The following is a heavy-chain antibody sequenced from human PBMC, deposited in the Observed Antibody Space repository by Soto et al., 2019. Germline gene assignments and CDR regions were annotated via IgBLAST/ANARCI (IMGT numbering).Heavy chain of an antibody. CDR2: ISYDGSNK. D-gene: IGHD1-26*01. V-gene: IGHV3-30*18. CDR1: GFTFSSYG. CDR3: AKDQLQVGATPHSYYYYGMDV. J-gene: IGHJ6*02. Sequence: QVQLVESGGGVVQPGRSLRLSCAASGFTFSSYGMHWVRQAPGKGLEWVAVISYDGSNKYYADSVKGRFTISRDNSKTSLYLQMNSLRAEDTAVYYCAKDQLQVGATPHSYYYYGMDVWGQGTTVTVSS.